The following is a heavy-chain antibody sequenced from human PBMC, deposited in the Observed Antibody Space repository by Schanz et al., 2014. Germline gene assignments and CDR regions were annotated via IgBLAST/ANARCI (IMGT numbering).Heavy chain of an antibody. CDR3: ARDFSAYVGNYFDY. J-gene: IGHJ4*02. Sequence: QVQVVQSGAEVKKPGASVKVSCKASGYTFTDYGVIWVRQAPGQGLEWMGWISAYNGNTNYAQKVQGRVTMTTDTSTGTAYMELRSLRSDDTAVYYCARDFSAYVGNYFDYWGQGTLVTVSS. CDR1: GYTFTDYG. V-gene: IGHV1-18*01. CDR2: ISAYNGNT. D-gene: IGHD5-12*01.